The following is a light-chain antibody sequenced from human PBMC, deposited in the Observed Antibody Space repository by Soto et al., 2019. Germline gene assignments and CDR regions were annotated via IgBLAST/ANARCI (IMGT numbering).Light chain of an antibody. CDR2: GAS. Sequence: EIVLTQSPGTLSLSPGERATLSCRASQGVSSSYLGWYQQKPGQAPRLLIYGASTRATGIPDRFSGSGSGTDFTLTISRLEPEDFAVYYCQYYGSSPFTFGPGTKVDIK. V-gene: IGKV3-20*01. CDR3: QYYGSSPFT. J-gene: IGKJ3*01. CDR1: QGVSSSY.